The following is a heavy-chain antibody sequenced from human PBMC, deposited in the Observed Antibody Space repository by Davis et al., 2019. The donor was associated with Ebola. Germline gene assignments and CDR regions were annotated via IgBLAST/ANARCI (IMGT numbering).Heavy chain of an antibody. CDR1: GFTFSSYE. V-gene: IGHV3-48*03. CDR3: ARSYGDYVGTFDI. J-gene: IGHJ3*02. D-gene: IGHD4-17*01. CDR2: ISSSGSTI. Sequence: GGSLRLSCAASGFTFSSYEMNWVRQAPGKGLEWVSYISSSGSTIYYADSVKGRFTITRHNSKNTLYLQMNSLKAEDTAVYYCARSYGDYVGTFDIWGQGTMVTVSS.